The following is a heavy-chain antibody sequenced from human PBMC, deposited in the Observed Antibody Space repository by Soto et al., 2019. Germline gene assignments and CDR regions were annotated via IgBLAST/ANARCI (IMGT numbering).Heavy chain of an antibody. J-gene: IGHJ4*02. CDR3: ARGISLDY. CDR1: GFTFSSYA. D-gene: IGHD3-16*01. CDR2: ISYDGSNK. V-gene: IGHV3-30-3*01. Sequence: QVQLVESGGGVVQPGRSLRLSCAASGFTFSSYAMHWVRQAPGKGLEWVAVISYDGSNKYYADSVKGRFTISRDSSKNTLYLQMNSLRAEDTAVYYWARGISLDYWGQGTLVTVSS.